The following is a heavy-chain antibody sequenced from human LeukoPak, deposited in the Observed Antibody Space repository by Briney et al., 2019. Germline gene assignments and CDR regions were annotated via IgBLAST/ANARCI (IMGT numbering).Heavy chain of an antibody. V-gene: IGHV3-23*01. CDR1: GFTFNISA. CDR2: ITASGLSA. J-gene: IGHJ6*03. D-gene: IGHD3-3*01. Sequence: GGSLRLSCTASGFTFNISAMSWVRQTPGKGLEWVSAITASGLSAYYTDSVRGRFTISRDNSKNTLYLQMNSLRAEDTAVYYCAKESERITIFGGYYYYMDVWGKGTTVTVSS. CDR3: AKESERITIFGGYYYYMDV.